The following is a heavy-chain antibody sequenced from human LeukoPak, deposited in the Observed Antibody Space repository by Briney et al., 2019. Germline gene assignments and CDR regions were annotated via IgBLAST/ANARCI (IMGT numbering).Heavy chain of an antibody. D-gene: IGHD2-15*01. J-gene: IGHJ4*02. V-gene: IGHV4-39*01. CDR2: IYYSGST. CDR1: GGSFSSYY. CDR3: ARHSCSGGSCYHYYFDY. Sequence: ASETLSLTCAVYGGSFSSYYWGWIRQPPGKGLEWIGSIYYSGSTYYNPSLKSRVTISVDTSKNQFSLKLSSVTAADTAVYYCARHSCSGGSCYHYYFDYWGQGTLVTVSS.